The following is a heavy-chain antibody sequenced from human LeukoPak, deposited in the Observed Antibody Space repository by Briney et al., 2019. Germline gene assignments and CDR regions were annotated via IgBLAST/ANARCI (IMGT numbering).Heavy chain of an antibody. D-gene: IGHD3-9*01. CDR2: INHSGST. CDR3: ARGRTYYDILTGQGRRGYWFDP. Sequence: SETLSLTCAVYGASFSGYYWSWIRQPPGKGLEWIGEINHSGSTNYNPSLKSRVTISVDTSKNQFPLKLSSVTAADTAVYYCARGRTYYDILTGQGRRGYWFDPWGQGTLVTVSS. V-gene: IGHV4-34*01. CDR1: GASFSGYY. J-gene: IGHJ5*02.